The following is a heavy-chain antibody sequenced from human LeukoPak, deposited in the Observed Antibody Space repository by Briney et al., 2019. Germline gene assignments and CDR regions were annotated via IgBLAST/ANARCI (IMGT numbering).Heavy chain of an antibody. CDR2: ISYDGSNK. Sequence: GGSLRLSCAASGFTFSSYGMHWVRQAPGKGLEWVAVISYDGSNKYYADSVKGRFTISRDNSKNTLYLQMNSLRAEDTAVYYCAKDLGLAIVGATMYFDYWGQGNLVTVSS. D-gene: IGHD1-26*01. CDR1: GFTFSSYG. V-gene: IGHV3-30*18. CDR3: AKDLGLAIVGATMYFDY. J-gene: IGHJ4*02.